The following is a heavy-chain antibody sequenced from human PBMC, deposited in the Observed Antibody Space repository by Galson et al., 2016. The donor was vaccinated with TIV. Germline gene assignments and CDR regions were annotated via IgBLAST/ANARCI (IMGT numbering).Heavy chain of an antibody. CDR1: GFAFSLYE. J-gene: IGHJ6*02. CDR3: ATADHYDPAAYGLDV. Sequence: SLRLSCAASGFAFSLYEMNWVRQAPGKGLEWVSYISGSVNTIYYVDSVRGRFTISRDNAKNSLFLQMNSLRADDTAVYYCATADHYDPAAYGLDVWGQGTTVIVSS. CDR2: ISGSVNTI. V-gene: IGHV3-48*03. D-gene: IGHD3-3*01.